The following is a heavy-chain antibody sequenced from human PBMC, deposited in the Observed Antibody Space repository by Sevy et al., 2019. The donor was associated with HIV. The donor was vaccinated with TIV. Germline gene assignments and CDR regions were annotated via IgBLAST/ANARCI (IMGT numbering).Heavy chain of an antibody. V-gene: IGHV3-33*06. J-gene: IGHJ4*02. D-gene: IGHD6-19*01. CDR1: GFPFSTYA. CDR3: AKSSRIVVAGTTNYFDS. CDR2: IWYDGSNN. Sequence: GGSLGLSCAASGFPFSTYAMHWVRQAPGKGLEWVAVIWYDGSNNYHADSVKGRFTISRDNSKNTLYLQMDSLRAADTAVYYCAKSSRIVVAGTTNYFDSWGQGTLVTVSS.